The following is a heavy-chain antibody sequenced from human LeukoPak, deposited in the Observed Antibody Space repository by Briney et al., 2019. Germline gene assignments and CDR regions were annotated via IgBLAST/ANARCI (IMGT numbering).Heavy chain of an antibody. V-gene: IGHV3-66*01. J-gene: IGHJ6*02. CDR1: GFTVSSNY. CDR3: ARDLVNYVWGSHYYYYGMDV. Sequence: GGSLRLSCAASGFTVSSNYMSWVRQAPGKGLEWVSVIYSGGSTYYADSVKGRFTISRDNSKNTLYLQMNSLRAEDTAVYYCARDLVNYVWGSHYYYYGMDVWGQGTTVTVSS. CDR2: IYSGGST. D-gene: IGHD3-16*01.